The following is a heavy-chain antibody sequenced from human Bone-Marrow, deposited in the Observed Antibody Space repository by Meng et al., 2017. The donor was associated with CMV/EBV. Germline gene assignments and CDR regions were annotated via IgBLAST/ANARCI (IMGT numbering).Heavy chain of an antibody. D-gene: IGHD1-7*01. CDR3: AKGPGLWNSNFDY. CDR1: GFTVSSNY. CDR2: ISGSGGST. Sequence: GESLKISCAASGFTVSSNYMSWVRQAPGKGLEWVSAISGSGGSTYYADSVKGRFTISRDNSKNTLYLQMNSLRAEDTAVYYCAKGPGLWNSNFDYWGQGTLVTVSS. V-gene: IGHV3-23*01. J-gene: IGHJ4*02.